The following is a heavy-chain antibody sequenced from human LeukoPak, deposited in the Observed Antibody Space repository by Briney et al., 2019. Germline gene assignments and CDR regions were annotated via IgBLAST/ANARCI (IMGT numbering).Heavy chain of an antibody. V-gene: IGHV4-59*08. Sequence: SETPSLTCTVSGGSISSYYWSWIRQPPGKGLEWIGYIYYSGSTNYNPSLKSRVTISVDTSKNQFSLKLSSVTAADTAVYYCARARYCSSTSCYHYYYYYYMDVWGKGTTVTASS. CDR1: GGSISSYY. J-gene: IGHJ6*03. D-gene: IGHD2-2*01. CDR2: IYYSGST. CDR3: ARARYCSSTSCYHYYYYYYMDV.